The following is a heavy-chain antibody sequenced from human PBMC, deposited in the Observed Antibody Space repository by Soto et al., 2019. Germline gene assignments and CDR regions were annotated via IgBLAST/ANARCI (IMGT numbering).Heavy chain of an antibody. V-gene: IGHV4-4*02. J-gene: IGHJ3*02. CDR3: ASYVGTGGYGAFDI. D-gene: IGHD3-16*01. CDR1: GGSVSSKKW. CDR2: IFHRGDT. Sequence: SETLSLTCALSGGSVSSKKWWTWVRQTPGKGLEWIGEIFHRGDTNYNAFLKSRVTISIDKSRNQVSLTLTSVTAADTAVYYCASYVGTGGYGAFDIWGQGTVVTVS.